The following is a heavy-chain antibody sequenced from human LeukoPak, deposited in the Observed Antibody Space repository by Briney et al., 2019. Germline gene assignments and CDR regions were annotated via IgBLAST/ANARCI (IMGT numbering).Heavy chain of an antibody. CDR2: INPNSGGT. Sequence: ASVKVSCKASGYTFTGYYMHWVRQAPGQGLEWMGWINPNSGGTNYAQKFQGRVTMTRDTSISTAYMELSRLRSDDTAVYYCARVTAMVTSYYYYYMDVWGKGTTVTISS. CDR1: GYTFTGYY. CDR3: ARVTAMVTSYYYYYMDV. V-gene: IGHV1-2*02. D-gene: IGHD5-18*01. J-gene: IGHJ6*03.